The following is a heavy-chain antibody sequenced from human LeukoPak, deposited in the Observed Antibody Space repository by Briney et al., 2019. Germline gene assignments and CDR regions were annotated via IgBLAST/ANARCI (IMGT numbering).Heavy chain of an antibody. J-gene: IGHJ5*02. V-gene: IGHV4-59*08. CDR1: SGSNY. CDR2: IHYSGSP. Sequence: PLETLSLTCTVSSGSNYWSWIRQPPGKGLEWIAYIHYSGSPHYNPSLKSRVTASIDTPKNQFSLKLNSVTAADTAVYYCARHSNWNGGVDWFDPWGQGTQVTVSS. D-gene: IGHD1-20*01. CDR3: ARHSNWNGGVDWFDP.